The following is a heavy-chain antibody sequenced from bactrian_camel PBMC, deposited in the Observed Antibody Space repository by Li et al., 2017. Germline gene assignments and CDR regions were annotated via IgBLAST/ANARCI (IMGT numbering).Heavy chain of an antibody. J-gene: IGHJ6*01. CDR2: INGLDGSA. CDR3: VRGLVYFDY. D-gene: IGHD7*01. Sequence: VQLVESGGGLVQPGGSLRLSCVASGFTFDSYTMNWVRQAPGKELERVSAINGLDGSAIYADSVKGRFTITRDNAENALYLQLNSLKTGDTAMYYCVRGLVYFDYWGQGTQVTVS. CDR1: GFTFDSYT. V-gene: IGHV3S44*01.